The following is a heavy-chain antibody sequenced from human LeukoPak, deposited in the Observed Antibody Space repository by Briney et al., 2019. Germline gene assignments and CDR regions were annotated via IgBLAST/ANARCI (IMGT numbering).Heavy chain of an antibody. Sequence: GGSLRLTCAASGFTFSSYWMSWVRQAPGKGLEWVANIKQDGSEKYYVDSVKGRFTISRDNAKNSLYLQMNSLRAEDTALYYCAKVRAVGSSWYGGGWFDPWGQGTLVTVSS. D-gene: IGHD6-13*01. J-gene: IGHJ5*02. V-gene: IGHV3-7*03. CDR3: AKVRAVGSSWYGGGWFDP. CDR2: IKQDGSEK. CDR1: GFTFSSYW.